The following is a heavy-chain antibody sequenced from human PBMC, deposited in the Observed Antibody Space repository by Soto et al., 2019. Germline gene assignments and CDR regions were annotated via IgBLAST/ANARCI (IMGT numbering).Heavy chain of an antibody. CDR3: ARSSDFWSGYPGPDFDY. CDR2: ISYDGSNK. Sequence: GGSLRLSCAASGFTFSSYAMHWVRQAPGKGLEWVAVISYDGSNKYYADSVKGRFTISRDNSKNTLYLQMNSLRAEDTAVYYCARSSDFWSGYPGPDFDYWGQGTLVTVSS. V-gene: IGHV3-30-3*01. D-gene: IGHD3-3*01. CDR1: GFTFSSYA. J-gene: IGHJ4*02.